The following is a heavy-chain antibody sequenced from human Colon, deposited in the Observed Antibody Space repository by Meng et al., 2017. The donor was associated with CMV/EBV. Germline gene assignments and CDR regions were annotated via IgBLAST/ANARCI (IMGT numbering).Heavy chain of an antibody. CDR3: TRDRLEGDYSGPGY. D-gene: IGHD2-15*01. CDR2: ISSGCSFI. J-gene: IGHJ4*02. Sequence: GGSLRLSCAASGFTFSRYSMNWLRQAPGKGLEWVSSISSGCSFIYYPDSARGRFTISRDDATNSLYLQMNSLRVEDTAVYYCTRDRLEGDYSGPGYWGQGTLVTVSS. V-gene: IGHV3-21*01. CDR1: GFTFSRYS.